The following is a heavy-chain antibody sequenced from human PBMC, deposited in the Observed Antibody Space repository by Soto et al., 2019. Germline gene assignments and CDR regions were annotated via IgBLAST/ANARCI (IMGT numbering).Heavy chain of an antibody. CDR3: ARGGLRFLEWLLYWFDP. CDR1: GYTFNSYD. Sequence: ASVKVSCKASGYTFNSYDINWVRQATGQGLEWMGWMNPNSGNTGYAQKFQGRVTMTRNTSISTAYMELSSLRSEDTAVYYCARGGLRFLEWLLYWFDPWGQGTQVTVSS. D-gene: IGHD3-3*01. CDR2: MNPNSGNT. J-gene: IGHJ5*02. V-gene: IGHV1-8*01.